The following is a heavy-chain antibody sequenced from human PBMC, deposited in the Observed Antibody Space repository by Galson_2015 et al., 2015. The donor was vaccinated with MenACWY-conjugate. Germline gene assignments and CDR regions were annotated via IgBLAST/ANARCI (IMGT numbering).Heavy chain of an antibody. J-gene: IGHJ4*02. V-gene: IGHV3-21*01. D-gene: IGHD4/OR15-4a*01. CDR2: ITSSSSYI. CDR1: GFTFSSYT. Sequence: SLRLSCAASGFTFSSYTMNWVRQAPGKGLEWVSSITSSSSYIYFGDPVKGRFTISRDNAKNSLYLQMNSLRAEDTAVYYCARDLEVGATGEFGYWGQGTLVTVSS. CDR3: ARDLEVGATGEFGY.